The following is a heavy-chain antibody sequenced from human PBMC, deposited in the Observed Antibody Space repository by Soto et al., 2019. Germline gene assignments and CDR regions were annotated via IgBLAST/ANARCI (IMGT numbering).Heavy chain of an antibody. CDR3: AGVAYPYGLLFYLDY. Sequence: ASVKASCKASGYTFTYYHVHWVRQAPGQGLEWMVIINPNGGDTTYAQKFQGRVTMTRDTSTSTVYMEMSSLRSEDTALYYCAGVAYPYGLLFYLDYWGQGTVAAVSS. CDR2: INPNGGDT. CDR1: GYTFTYYH. J-gene: IGHJ4*02. V-gene: IGHV1-46*01. D-gene: IGHD3-10*01.